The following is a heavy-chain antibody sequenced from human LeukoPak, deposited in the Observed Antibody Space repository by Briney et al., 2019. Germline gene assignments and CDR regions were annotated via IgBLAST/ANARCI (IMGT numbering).Heavy chain of an antibody. CDR2: IYSGGST. CDR1: GFTVSSNY. J-gene: IGHJ3*02. CDR3: ARGLSFDAFDI. V-gene: IGHV3-53*01. D-gene: IGHD2/OR15-2a*01. Sequence: HPGGSLRPSCAASGFTVSSNYMSWVRQAPGKGLEWVSVIYSGGSTYYADSVKGRFTISRDNSKNTLYLQMNSLRAEDTAVYYCARGLSFDAFDIWGQGAMVTVSS.